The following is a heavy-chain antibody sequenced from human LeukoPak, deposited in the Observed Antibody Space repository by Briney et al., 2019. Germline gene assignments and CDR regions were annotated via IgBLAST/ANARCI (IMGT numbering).Heavy chain of an antibody. J-gene: IGHJ5*02. CDR1: GASISSTNNF. D-gene: IGHD6-19*01. CDR2: IYYSVST. CDR3: VRDHLAVAGMRLAWFDP. Sequence: SETLSLTCTTSGASISSTNNFWGWIRQTPGKGLEWIATIYYSVSTYYNPSLKSRLSISVDTSKNQFSLELSSVTAADTAVYYCVRDHLAVAGMRLAWFDPWGQGTVVTVSS. V-gene: IGHV4-39*07.